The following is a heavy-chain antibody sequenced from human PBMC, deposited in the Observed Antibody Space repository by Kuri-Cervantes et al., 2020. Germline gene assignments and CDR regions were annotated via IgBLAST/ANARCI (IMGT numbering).Heavy chain of an antibody. D-gene: IGHD3-10*01. V-gene: IGHV3-30-3*01. CDR3: ARSKGSGKYYFDY. CDR2: ISYDGSNK. Sequence: GESLKISCTASGFTFGDYAMHWVRQAPGKGLEWVAVISYDGSNKYYADSVKGRFTISRDSSKNTLYLQMNSLRAEDTAVYYCARSKGSGKYYFDYWGQGTLVTVSS. J-gene: IGHJ4*02. CDR1: GFTFGDYA.